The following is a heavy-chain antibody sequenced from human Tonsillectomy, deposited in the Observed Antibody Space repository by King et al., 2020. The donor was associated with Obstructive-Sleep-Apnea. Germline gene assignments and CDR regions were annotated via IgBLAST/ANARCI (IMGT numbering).Heavy chain of an antibody. CDR1: GDSISSGGHY. J-gene: IGHJ2*01. CDR3: ASLLGYCSGGGCYGYFDL. D-gene: IGHD2-15*01. CDR2: IYYSGST. Sequence: QLQESGPGLVKPSQTLSLTCTVSGDSISSGGHYWTWIRQHPGKGLEWIGHIYYSGSTYYNPSLKSRVTMSIDTYKKQFSLKLRSMTAADTAVYYCASLLGYCSGGGCYGYFDLWGRGTLVTASS. V-gene: IGHV4-31*03.